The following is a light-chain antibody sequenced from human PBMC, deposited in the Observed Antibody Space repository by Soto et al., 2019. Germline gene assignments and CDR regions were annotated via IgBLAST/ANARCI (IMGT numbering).Light chain of an antibody. CDR3: GSWDSSLSDYV. CDR2: DDN. Sequence: QSVRTQPPSVSAAPGQKVTISCSGSSANIGGNSVSWYQQLPGTAPKLLIYDDNKRPSGIPDRFSGSKSGTSATLGITGFQTGDEADYYCGSWDSSLSDYVFGTGTKVTV. V-gene: IGLV1-51*01. J-gene: IGLJ1*01. CDR1: SANIGGNS.